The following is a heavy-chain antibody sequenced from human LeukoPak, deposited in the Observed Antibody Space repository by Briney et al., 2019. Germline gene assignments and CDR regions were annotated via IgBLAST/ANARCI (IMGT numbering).Heavy chain of an antibody. D-gene: IGHD3-9*01. CDR2: IWYGGNNK. CDR1: GFTFSSYG. CDR3: ARSTSSEYAIYHFDY. V-gene: IGHV3-33*01. J-gene: IGHJ4*02. Sequence: PGGSLRLSCAASGFTFSSYGMHWVRQAPGKGLEWVAVIWYGGNNKYYADSVKGRFTISRDNSKNTLYLQMNSLRAEDTAVYYCARSTSSEYAIYHFDYWGQGTLVTVSS.